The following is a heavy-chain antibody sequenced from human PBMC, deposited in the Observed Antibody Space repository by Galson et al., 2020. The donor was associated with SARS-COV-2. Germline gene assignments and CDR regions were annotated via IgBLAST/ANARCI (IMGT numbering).Heavy chain of an antibody. Sequence: KISCKASGGTFSSYAISWVRQAPGQGLEWMGGIIPIFGTANYAQKFQGRVTITADESTSTAYMELSSLRSEDTAVYYCARVVGDMVPAADDYWGQGTLVTVSS. V-gene: IGHV1-69*01. CDR1: GGTFSSYA. J-gene: IGHJ4*02. CDR3: ARVVGDMVPAADDY. CDR2: IIPIFGTA. D-gene: IGHD2-2*01.